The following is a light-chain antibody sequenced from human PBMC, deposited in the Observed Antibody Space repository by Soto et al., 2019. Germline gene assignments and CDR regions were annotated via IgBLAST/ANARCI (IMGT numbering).Light chain of an antibody. J-gene: IGLJ3*02. V-gene: IGLV2-14*01. Sequence: QSALTQPASVSASPGQSITISCTGTNSDVGAYNFVSWYQLHPDKAPKLIIYDVSNRPSGVSNRFSGSKSGNTASLTISGLQAEDEADYYCSSYADSNTPYWMFGGGTKLTVL. CDR3: SSYADSNTPYWM. CDR1: NSDVGAYNF. CDR2: DVS.